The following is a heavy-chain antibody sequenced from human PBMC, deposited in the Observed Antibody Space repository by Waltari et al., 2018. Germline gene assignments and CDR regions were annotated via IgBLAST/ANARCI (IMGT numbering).Heavy chain of an antibody. J-gene: IGHJ3*02. Sequence: QVQLQESGPGLVKPSETLSLTCTVSGGSISSNTYFWGWIRQPPGKGLEWSGNIYYSGSTHYNPSLKSRVTISVDTSKNQFSLKLISVTAADTAVYHCVLSYNFWSNAIDIWGQGTMVTVSS. CDR2: IYYSGST. CDR3: VLSYNFWSNAIDI. D-gene: IGHD3-3*01. V-gene: IGHV4-39*07. CDR1: GGSISSNTYF.